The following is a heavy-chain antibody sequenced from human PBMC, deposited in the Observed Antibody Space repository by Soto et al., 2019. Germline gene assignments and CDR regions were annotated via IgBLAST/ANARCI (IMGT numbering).Heavy chain of an antibody. D-gene: IGHD3-10*01. V-gene: IGHV6-1*01. J-gene: IGHJ6*02. Sequence: SQTLSLTCAISGDSVSSNSAAWNWIRQSPSRGLEWLGRTYYRSKWYNDYAVSVKSRITINPDTSKNRFSLQLNSVTPEDTAVYYCARGTYYYGSGSYYPPFYYYYGMDVWGQGTTVTVSS. CDR1: GDSVSSNSAA. CDR2: TYYRSKWYN. CDR3: ARGTYYYGSGSYYPPFYYYYGMDV.